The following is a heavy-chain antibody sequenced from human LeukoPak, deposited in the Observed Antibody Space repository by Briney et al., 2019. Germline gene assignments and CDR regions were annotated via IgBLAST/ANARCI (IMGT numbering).Heavy chain of an antibody. D-gene: IGHD5-18*01. J-gene: IGHJ4*02. CDR3: ARRGVDTARPFDY. Sequence: SETLSLTCTVSGGSISSTRYYWGWIRQPPGKGLEWIGSIYYSGSTYYSPSLKSRVTISVDTSKNQFSLKLNSGTAADTAVYYCARRGVDTARPFDYWGQGTLVTVSS. CDR1: GGSISSTRYY. CDR2: IYYSGST. V-gene: IGHV4-39*01.